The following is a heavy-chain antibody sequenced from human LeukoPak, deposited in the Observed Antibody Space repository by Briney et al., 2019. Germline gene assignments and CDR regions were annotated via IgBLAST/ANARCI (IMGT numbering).Heavy chain of an antibody. J-gene: IGHJ4*02. V-gene: IGHV3-7*01. Sequence: GGSLRLSCAASGFTFSSYWMSWVRQAPGKGLEWVANIKQDGSEKYYADSVKGRFTISRDNAKNSLYLQMNSLRAEDTAVYYCARVYDILTGYSDYWGQGTLVTVSS. CDR1: GFTFSSYW. CDR2: IKQDGSEK. CDR3: ARVYDILTGYSDY. D-gene: IGHD3-9*01.